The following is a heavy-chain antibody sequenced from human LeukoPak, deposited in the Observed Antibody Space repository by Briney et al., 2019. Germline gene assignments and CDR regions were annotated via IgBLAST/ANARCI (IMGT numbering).Heavy chain of an antibody. D-gene: IGHD6-19*01. Sequence: GGSLRLSCAASGFTFSSYAMSWVRQAPGKGLEWVSAISGSGGSTYYADSVKGRFTVSRDNSKNTLYLQMNSLRAEDTAVYYCAKKREIAVAADFDYWGQGTLVTVSS. CDR2: ISGSGGST. J-gene: IGHJ4*02. V-gene: IGHV3-23*01. CDR1: GFTFSSYA. CDR3: AKKREIAVAADFDY.